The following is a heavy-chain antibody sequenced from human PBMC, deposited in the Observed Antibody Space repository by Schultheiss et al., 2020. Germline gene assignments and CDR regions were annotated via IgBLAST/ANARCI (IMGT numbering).Heavy chain of an antibody. Sequence: SETMSLTCTVPGGSISSSSYYWGWIRQPPGKGLEWIGSIYYSGSTYYNPSLKSRVTISVDTSKNQFSLKLSSVTAADTAVYYCASLKGRFLEWLSYYYYYGMDVWGQGTTVTVSS. V-gene: IGHV4-39*01. CDR1: GGSISSSSYY. CDR3: ASLKGRFLEWLSYYYYYGMDV. CDR2: IYYSGST. J-gene: IGHJ6*02. D-gene: IGHD3-3*01.